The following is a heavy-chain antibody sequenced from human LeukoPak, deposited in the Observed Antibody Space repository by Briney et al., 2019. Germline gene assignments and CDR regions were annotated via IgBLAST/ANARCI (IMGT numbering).Heavy chain of an antibody. Sequence: GGSLRLSCTASGFIFSHAWMNWVRQAPGKGLQWLGRIRSGGAREYAAPAQGRFTISRDDSRNTVYLEMNNLDTDGTAVYFCAGDTPVIDAQIDYWGQGTLVTVPS. CDR3: AGDTPVIDAQIDY. CDR2: IRSGGAR. V-gene: IGHV3-15*01. CDR1: GFIFSHAW. J-gene: IGHJ4*02. D-gene: IGHD3-16*02.